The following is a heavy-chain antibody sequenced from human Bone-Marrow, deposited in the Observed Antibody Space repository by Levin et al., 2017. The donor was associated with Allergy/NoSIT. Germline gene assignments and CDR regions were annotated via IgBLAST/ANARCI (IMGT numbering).Heavy chain of an antibody. D-gene: IGHD2-2*01. CDR2: MKPSSGDT. J-gene: IGHJ6*01. CDR3: ARTIFVGFCSRSTCYNYAMDV. Sequence: GESLKISCKASGYTFTSHDINWVRQAAGHGLEWMGWMKPSSGDTGYAQNFQGRVTMTRNKSTDTAYMELRSLTSDDTAVYYCARTIFVGFCSRSTCYNYAMDVWGQGTTVTVSS. V-gene: IGHV1-8*01. CDR1: GYTFTSHD.